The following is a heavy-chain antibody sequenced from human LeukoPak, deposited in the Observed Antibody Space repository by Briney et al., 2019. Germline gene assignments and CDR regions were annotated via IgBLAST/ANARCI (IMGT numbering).Heavy chain of an antibody. Sequence: SETLSLTCTVSGGSINSSLYYWVWIRQPPGKGLEWIGSIYYGGSTFHNPSLKSRVTISVDTSKNQFSLKLSSVTAADTAVYYCARARVSYSGYAGTLFDYWGQGTLVTVSS. D-gene: IGHD5-12*01. J-gene: IGHJ4*02. CDR2: IYYGGST. CDR3: ARARVSYSGYAGTLFDY. CDR1: GGSINSSLYY. V-gene: IGHV4-39*07.